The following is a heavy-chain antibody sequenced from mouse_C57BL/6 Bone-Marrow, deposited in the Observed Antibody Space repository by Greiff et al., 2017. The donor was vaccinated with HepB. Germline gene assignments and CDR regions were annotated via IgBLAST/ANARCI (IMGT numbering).Heavy chain of an antibody. CDR1: GFTFSSYA. CDR3: AREGDY. J-gene: IGHJ2*01. V-gene: IGHV5-4*01. Sequence: DVKLVESGGGLVKPGGSLKLSCAASGFTFSSYAMSWVRQTPEKRLEWVATISDGGSYTYYPDNVKGRFTISRDNAKNNLYLQMSHLKSEDTAMYYCAREGDYWGQGTTLIVSS. CDR2: ISDGGSYT.